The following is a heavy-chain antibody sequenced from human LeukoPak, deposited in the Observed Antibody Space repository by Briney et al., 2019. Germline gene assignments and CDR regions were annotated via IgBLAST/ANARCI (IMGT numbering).Heavy chain of an antibody. CDR3: APTISSWYYFDY. CDR1: GFTFSSYA. J-gene: IGHJ4*02. V-gene: IGHV3-30-3*01. D-gene: IGHD6-13*01. CDR2: ISYDGSNK. Sequence: GSLRLSCAASGFTFSSYAMHWVRQAPGKGLEWVAVISYDGSNKYYADSVKGRFTISRDNAKNTLYLQMNSLRAEDTAVYYCAPTISSWYYFDYWGQGTLVTVSS.